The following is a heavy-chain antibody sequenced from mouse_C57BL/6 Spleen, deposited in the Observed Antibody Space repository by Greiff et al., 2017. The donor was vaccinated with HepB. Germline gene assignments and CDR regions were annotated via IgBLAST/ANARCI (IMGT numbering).Heavy chain of an antibody. CDR2: IRSKSNNYAT. V-gene: IGHV10-1*01. Sequence: EVMLVESGGGLVQPKGSLKLSCAASGFSFNTYAMNWVRQAPGKGLEWVARIRSKSNNYATYYADSVKDRFTISRDDSESMLYLQMNNLKTEDTAMYYCVSDDGYYWFAYWGQGTLVTVSA. J-gene: IGHJ3*01. CDR3: VSDDGYYWFAY. D-gene: IGHD2-3*01. CDR1: GFSFNTYA.